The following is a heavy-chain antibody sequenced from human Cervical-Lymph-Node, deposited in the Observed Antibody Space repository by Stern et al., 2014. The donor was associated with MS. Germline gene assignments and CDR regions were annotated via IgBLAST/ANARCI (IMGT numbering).Heavy chain of an antibody. V-gene: IGHV3-11*01. CDR2: LSKRSGAI. D-gene: IGHD6-6*01. CDR3: ARGLASTSSPVFDY. Sequence: QVQLVQSGGGWVKPGGSLRLSCAASGFTFSDHYMSWIRQAPGKGLEWVSYLSKRSGAIYYADSVKGRFTISRDNVKNSLYLQMNSRRDEDTAVYYCARGLASTSSPVFDYWGQGTLVTVSS. CDR1: GFTFSDHY. J-gene: IGHJ4*02.